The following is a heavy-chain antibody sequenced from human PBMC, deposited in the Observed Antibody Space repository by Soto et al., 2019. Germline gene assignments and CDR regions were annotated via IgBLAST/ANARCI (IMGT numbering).Heavy chain of an antibody. V-gene: IGHV3-73*01. CDR1: GFTFSGSA. J-gene: IGHJ6*02. Sequence: GGSLRLSCAASGFTFSGSAMHWVRQASGKGLEWVGRIRSKANSYATAYAASVKVRFTISRDDSKNTAYLQMNSLKTEDTAVYYCTRPTAAADWGYYYGMDVWGQGTTVTVSS. CDR2: IRSKANSYAT. CDR3: TRPTAAADWGYYYGMDV. D-gene: IGHD6-13*01.